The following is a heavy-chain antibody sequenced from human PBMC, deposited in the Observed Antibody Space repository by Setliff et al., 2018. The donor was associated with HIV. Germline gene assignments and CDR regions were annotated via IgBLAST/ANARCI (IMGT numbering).Heavy chain of an antibody. CDR2: IRTNARGGAT. D-gene: IGHD3-9*01. CDR3: TRDHRFVDRYPDW. Sequence: PGGSLRLSCLGSGFTFGEYGMSWVRQAPGKGLEWVGFIRTNARGGATEYAASVKGRFTISRDDSKSIAYLQMSSLKIEDTAVYYCTRDHRFVDRYPDWWGQGTLVTVSS. CDR1: GFTFGEYG. V-gene: IGHV3-49*04. J-gene: IGHJ4*02.